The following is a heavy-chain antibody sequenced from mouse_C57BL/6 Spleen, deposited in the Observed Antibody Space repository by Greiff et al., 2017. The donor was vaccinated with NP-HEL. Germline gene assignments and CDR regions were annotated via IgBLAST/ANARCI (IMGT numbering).Heavy chain of an antibody. CDR3: ARQGTMITTHAMDY. CDR1: GFTFSSYT. V-gene: IGHV5-9*01. D-gene: IGHD2-4*01. Sequence: EVKLVESGGGLVKPGGSLKLSCAASGFTFSSYTMSWVRQTPEKRLEWVATISGGGGNTYYPDSVKGRFTISRDNAKNTLYLQMSSLRSEDTALDYCARQGTMITTHAMDYWGQGTSVTVSS. CDR2: ISGGGGNT. J-gene: IGHJ4*01.